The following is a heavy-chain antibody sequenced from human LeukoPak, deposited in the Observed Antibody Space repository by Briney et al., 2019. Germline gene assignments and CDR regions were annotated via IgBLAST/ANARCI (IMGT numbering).Heavy chain of an antibody. CDR1: GFTFSSYS. D-gene: IGHD3-3*01. V-gene: IGHV3-21*01. Sequence: GGSLRLSCAASGFTFSSYSMNWVRQAPGKGLEWVSSISSSSSYIYYADSVKGRFTISRDNAKNSLYLQMNSLRAEDTAVYYCARDRGVLRFLESSSAFDIWGQGTMVTVS. J-gene: IGHJ3*02. CDR3: ARDRGVLRFLESSSAFDI. CDR2: ISSSSSYI.